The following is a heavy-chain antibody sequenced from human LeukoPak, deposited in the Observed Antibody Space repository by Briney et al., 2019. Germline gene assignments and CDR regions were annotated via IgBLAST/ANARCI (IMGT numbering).Heavy chain of an antibody. D-gene: IGHD6-13*01. CDR1: GYTFSTYP. CDR3: ARDRAYSSTAGPPTDY. V-gene: IGHV7-4-1*02. Sequence: ASVKVSCKASGYTFSTYPMNWVRQAPGQGLEWMGWINTNTGNPTYAQGFTGRFVFSLDTSVSTAYLQISSLKAEDTAVYYCARDRAYSSTAGPPTDYWGQGTLVTVSS. CDR2: INTNTGNP. J-gene: IGHJ4*02.